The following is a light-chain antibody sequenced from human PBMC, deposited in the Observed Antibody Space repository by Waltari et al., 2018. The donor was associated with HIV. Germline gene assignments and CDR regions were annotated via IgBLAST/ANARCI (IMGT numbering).Light chain of an antibody. CDR3: QQHNTYPLT. Sequence: DILLTQSPPFLSASVGDRVTISCRASQGIRNYLAWFQQKPGRAPKLLIFGAATLQSGVPSRFSGGGSGTQITLTINNLQPEDFATYYCQQHNTYPLTFGPGT. CDR2: GAA. J-gene: IGKJ3*01. V-gene: IGKV1-9*01. CDR1: QGIRNY.